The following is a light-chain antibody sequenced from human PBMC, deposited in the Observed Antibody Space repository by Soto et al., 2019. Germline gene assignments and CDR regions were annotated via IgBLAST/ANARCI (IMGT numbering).Light chain of an antibody. CDR2: RAS. J-gene: IGKJ4*01. CDR3: QHYNGYPLT. V-gene: IGKV1-5*03. CDR1: QTISTW. Sequence: DIQMTQSPSTLSASVGDRVTITCRASQTISTWLAWYQQKPGKAPNLLIYRASSLESGVPPRFSGSGSGTEFTLTISSLQPDDFATYYCQHYNGYPLTFGGGTKVEIK.